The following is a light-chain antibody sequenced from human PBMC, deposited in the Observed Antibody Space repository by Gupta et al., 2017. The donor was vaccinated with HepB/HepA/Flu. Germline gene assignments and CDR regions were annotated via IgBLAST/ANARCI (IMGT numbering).Light chain of an antibody. CDR3: HQYYTTPST. CDR2: WAS. J-gene: IGKJ2*02. V-gene: IGKV4-1*01. Sequence: DIVLTQSPDSLAVSLGERATINCKASQSVLYSSNNNNYLAWYQQKPGQPPKLLFYWASTRESGVPDRFSGSGSGTDFTLTISSLQAEDGALYYCHQYYTTPSTFGQGTKLEIK. CDR1: QSVLYSSNNNNY.